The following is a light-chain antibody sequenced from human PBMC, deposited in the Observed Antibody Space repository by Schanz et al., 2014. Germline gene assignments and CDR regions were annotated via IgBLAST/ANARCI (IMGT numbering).Light chain of an antibody. CDR1: SSDVGGDNF. V-gene: IGLV2-8*01. Sequence: QSALTQPPSASGSPGQSVTISCTGTSSDVGGDNFVSWYQQHPGKAPKLMIYEINKRPSGVPDRFSGSKSGNTASLTVSGLQAEDEADYYCSSYAGSNNLGVFGGGTKLTVL. CDR2: EIN. CDR3: SSYAGSNNLGV. J-gene: IGLJ3*02.